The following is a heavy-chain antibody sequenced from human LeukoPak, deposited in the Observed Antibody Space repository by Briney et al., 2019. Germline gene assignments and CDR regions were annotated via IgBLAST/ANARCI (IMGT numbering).Heavy chain of an antibody. CDR2: MYTSGST. CDR3: ARSGYSSSWRGPVFDY. CDR1: GGSISSYY. Sequence: SETLSLICTVSGGSISSYYWSWIRQPAGKGLEWIGRMYTSGSTNYNPSLKSRVTISVDTSKNQFSLKLSSVTAADTAVYYCARSGYSSSWRGPVFDYWGQGTLVTVSS. V-gene: IGHV4-4*07. D-gene: IGHD6-13*01. J-gene: IGHJ4*02.